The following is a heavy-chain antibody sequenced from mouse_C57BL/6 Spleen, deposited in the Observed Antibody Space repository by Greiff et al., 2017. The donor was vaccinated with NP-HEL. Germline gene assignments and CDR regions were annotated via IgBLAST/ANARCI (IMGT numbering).Heavy chain of an antibody. CDR1: GYTFTSYT. CDR3: ARGDDGYPAWFAY. Sequence: VKLMESGAELARPGASVKMSCKASGYTFTSYTMHWVKQRPGQGLEWIGYINPSSGYTKYNQKFKDKATLTADKSSSTAYMQLSSLTSEDSAVYYCARGDDGYPAWFAYWGQGTLVTVSA. V-gene: IGHV1-4*01. CDR2: INPSSGYT. D-gene: IGHD2-3*01. J-gene: IGHJ3*01.